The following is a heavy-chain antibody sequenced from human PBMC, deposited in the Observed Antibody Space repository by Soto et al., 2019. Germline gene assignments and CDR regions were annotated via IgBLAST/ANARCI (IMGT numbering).Heavy chain of an antibody. Sequence: GASVKVSCKASGYTFTSYAMHWVRQAPGQRLEWMGWINAGNGNTKYSQKLQGRVTITRDTSASTAYMELSSLRPEDTAVYYCAGVSCGLYFFDYWGQGTLVTVSS. D-gene: IGHD6-19*01. CDR3: AGVSCGLYFFDY. J-gene: IGHJ4*02. CDR1: GYTFTSYA. CDR2: INAGNGNT. V-gene: IGHV1-3*01.